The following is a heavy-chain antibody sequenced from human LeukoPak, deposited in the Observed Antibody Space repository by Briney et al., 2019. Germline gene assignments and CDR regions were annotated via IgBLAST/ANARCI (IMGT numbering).Heavy chain of an antibody. CDR2: ISGSGGST. Sequence: GGSLRLSCAAPGFTFSSYAMSWVRQAPGKGLEWVSAISGSGGSTYYADSVKGRFTISRDNSKNTLYLQMNGLRAEDTAVYYCVKELEMATIFRNYYYGMDVWGQGTTVTVSS. J-gene: IGHJ6*02. CDR1: GFTFSSYA. D-gene: IGHD5-24*01. CDR3: VKELEMATIFRNYYYGMDV. V-gene: IGHV3-23*01.